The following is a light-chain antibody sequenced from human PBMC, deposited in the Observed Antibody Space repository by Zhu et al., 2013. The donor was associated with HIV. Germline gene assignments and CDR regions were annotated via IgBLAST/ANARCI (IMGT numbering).Light chain of an antibody. CDR3: QQYNNWPWT. J-gene: IGKJ1*01. Sequence: DIVMTQSPDSLGVSLGERATITCKSSQNLLYSSDNRNYLAWYQHKSGQPPRLLISWASTRESGVPARISGSGSGTDFTLTISSLQAEDVAVYYCQQYNNWPWTFGQGDRGGDQT. CDR2: WAS. CDR1: QNLLYSSDNRNY. V-gene: IGKV4-1*01.